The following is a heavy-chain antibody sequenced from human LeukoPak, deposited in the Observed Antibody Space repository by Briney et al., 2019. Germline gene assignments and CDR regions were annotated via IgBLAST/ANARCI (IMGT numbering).Heavy chain of an antibody. CDR1: GYTFTGYY. Sequence: ASVKVSCKASGYTFTGYYMHWVRQAPGQGLEGMGWTNSNSGGTNYAQKFQGRVTMTRDTSISTAYMELSRLRSDDTAVYYCAREIGEDTAMVHPPYYYYYMDVWGKGTTVTVSS. D-gene: IGHD5-18*01. CDR3: AREIGEDTAMVHPPYYYYYMDV. J-gene: IGHJ6*03. CDR2: TNSNSGGT. V-gene: IGHV1-2*02.